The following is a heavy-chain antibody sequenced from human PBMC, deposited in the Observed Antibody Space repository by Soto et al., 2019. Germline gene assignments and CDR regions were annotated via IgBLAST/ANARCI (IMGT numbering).Heavy chain of an antibody. D-gene: IGHD2-2*02. CDR2: IIPIFNTT. V-gene: IGHV1-69*06. Sequence: QVQLVQSGAEVKTPGSSLKVSCTVSGTRFSNYVISWVRQALGQGLEWLGRIIPIFNTTQYPQKLQGRVTITADKSTNTASLELSSLRFDDTAVYYCAREGRGKKAGYNGLVSLGYWGQGTPVTVSS. CDR1: GTRFSNYV. J-gene: IGHJ4*02. CDR3: AREGRGKKAGYNGLVSLGY.